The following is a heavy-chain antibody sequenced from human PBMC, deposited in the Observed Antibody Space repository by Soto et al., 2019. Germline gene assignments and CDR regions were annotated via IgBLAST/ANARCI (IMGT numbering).Heavy chain of an antibody. V-gene: IGHV4-30-4*01. CDR2: IYYDGRT. Sequence: SETLSLTCTVSGDAISSVEYYWSWIRQSPGRGLEWIGYIYYDGRTSYNPSLRSRAFISIDTSKNHFSLRLNDVTAADTAVYYCARSDLGRVIKSYGVVSEAPDIWGQGTKVTVSS. CDR3: ARSDLGRVIKSYGVVSEAPDI. D-gene: IGHD3-3*01. CDR1: GDAISSVEYY. J-gene: IGHJ3*02.